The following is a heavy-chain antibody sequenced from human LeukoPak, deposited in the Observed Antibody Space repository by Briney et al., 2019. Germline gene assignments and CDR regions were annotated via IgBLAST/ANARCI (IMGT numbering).Heavy chain of an antibody. CDR1: GFTFDDYA. Sequence: PGGSLRLSCAASGFTFDDYAMHWVRQAPGKGLEWVSGISWNSGSIGYADSVKGRFTISRDNAKNSLYLQMNSLRAEDTALYYCAKDTNDYGDYVTAFDIWGQGTMVTVSS. J-gene: IGHJ3*02. CDR3: AKDTNDYGDYVTAFDI. CDR2: ISWNSGSI. D-gene: IGHD4-17*01. V-gene: IGHV3-9*01.